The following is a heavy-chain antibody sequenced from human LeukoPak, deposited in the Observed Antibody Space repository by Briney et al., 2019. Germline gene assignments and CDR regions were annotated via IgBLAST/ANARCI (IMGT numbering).Heavy chain of an antibody. D-gene: IGHD2-2*01. CDR2: INHSGST. J-gene: IGHJ6*03. Sequence: SETLSLTCTVSGYSISSGYYWGWIRQPPGKRLEWIGEINHSGSTSYNPSLKSRVTISVDTSKNQFSLKLSSVTAADTAVYYCARGRRSIVVVPAARRGYYYMDVWGNGTTVTVSS. V-gene: IGHV4-38-2*02. CDR3: ARGRRSIVVVPAARRGYYYMDV. CDR1: GYSISSGYY.